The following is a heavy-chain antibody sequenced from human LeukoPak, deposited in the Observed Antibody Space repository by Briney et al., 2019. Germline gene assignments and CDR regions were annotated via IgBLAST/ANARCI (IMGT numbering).Heavy chain of an antibody. CDR2: INPNSGGT. J-gene: IGHJ6*02. D-gene: IGHD2-2*01. Sequence: GASVKVSCKASGYTFTGYYMHWVRQAPGQGVEWMGWINPNSGGTNYAQKFQGRVTMTRDTSISTAYMELSRLRSDDTAVYYCARSRVPAANDHYYYYYGMDVWGQGTTVTVSS. V-gene: IGHV1-2*02. CDR3: ARSRVPAANDHYYYYYGMDV. CDR1: GYTFTGYY.